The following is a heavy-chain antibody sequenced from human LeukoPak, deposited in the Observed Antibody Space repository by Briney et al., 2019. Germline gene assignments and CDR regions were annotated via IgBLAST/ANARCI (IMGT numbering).Heavy chain of an antibody. V-gene: IGHV4-34*01. Sequence: PSETLSLTCAVYGGSFSGYYWSWIRQPPGKGLEWIGEINHSGSTNYNPSLKSRVTISVDTSKNQFSLKLSSVTAADTAVYYCARRPQPRSYYYGSGSQGGFDYWGQGTLVTVSS. D-gene: IGHD3-10*01. CDR3: ARRPQPRSYYYGSGSQGGFDY. CDR2: INHSGST. CDR1: GGSFSGYY. J-gene: IGHJ4*02.